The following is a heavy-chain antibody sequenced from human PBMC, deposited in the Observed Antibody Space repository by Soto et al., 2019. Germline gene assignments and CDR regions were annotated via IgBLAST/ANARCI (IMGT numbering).Heavy chain of an antibody. Sequence: EVKLLESGGGLVQPGGSLRLSCVASGFTYSGYAMSWVGRAPGKGLEWVSTITGGADNTHYADSVKGRFTISRDNSKNTLSLQMNSLRVEDTAVYHCAKGRIAVAAPYNWFDPWGQGTLVTVSS. CDR1: GFTYSGYA. V-gene: IGHV3-23*01. D-gene: IGHD6-19*01. J-gene: IGHJ5*02. CDR2: ITGGADNT. CDR3: AKGRIAVAAPYNWFDP.